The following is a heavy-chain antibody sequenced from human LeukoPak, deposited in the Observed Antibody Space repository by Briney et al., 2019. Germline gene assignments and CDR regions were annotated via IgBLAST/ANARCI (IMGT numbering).Heavy chain of an antibody. J-gene: IGHJ6*03. CDR2: INRDGSEK. V-gene: IGHV3-7*03. CDR1: GFTLSSYW. CDR3: ARDYLGRIAAACSYMDV. Sequence: QTGGSLRLSCAASGFTLSSYWMSWVRQAPGKGLEWVANINRDGSEKYYVDSVKGRFTISRDNAKNSLYLQMNSLRAEDTALYYCARDYLGRIAAACSYMDVWGKGTTVTVSS. D-gene: IGHD6-13*01.